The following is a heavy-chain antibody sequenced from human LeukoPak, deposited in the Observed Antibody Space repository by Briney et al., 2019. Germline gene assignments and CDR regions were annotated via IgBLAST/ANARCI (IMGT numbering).Heavy chain of an antibody. CDR3: ARGAWGLYCSGGSCGDAFDI. V-gene: IGHV3-11*04. CDR1: GFTFSDYY. Sequence: GGSLRLSCAASGFTFSDYYMSWIRQAPGKGLEWVSYISSSGSTIYYADSVKGRFTISRDSAKNSLYLQMNSLRAEDTAVYYCARGAWGLYCSGGSCGDAFDIWGQGTMVTVSS. D-gene: IGHD2-15*01. CDR2: ISSSGSTI. J-gene: IGHJ3*02.